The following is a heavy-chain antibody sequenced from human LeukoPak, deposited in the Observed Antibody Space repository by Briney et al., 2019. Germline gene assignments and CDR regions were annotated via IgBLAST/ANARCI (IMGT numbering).Heavy chain of an antibody. CDR1: GYSFTSYW. Sequence: GESLKISCKGSGYSFTSYWIGWVRQMPGKGLEWMGIIYPGESDTRYSPSFQGQVTISADKSISTAYLQWSSLKASDTAMYYCARHAPPYYDILTGYPHYYYYYYMDVWGKGTTVTVSS. V-gene: IGHV5-51*01. CDR3: ARHAPPYYDILTGYPHYYYYYYMDV. D-gene: IGHD3-9*01. J-gene: IGHJ6*03. CDR2: IYPGESDT.